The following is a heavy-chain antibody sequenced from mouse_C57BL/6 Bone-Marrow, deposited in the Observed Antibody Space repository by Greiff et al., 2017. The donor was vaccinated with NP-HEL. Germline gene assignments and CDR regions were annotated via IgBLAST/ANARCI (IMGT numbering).Heavy chain of an antibody. J-gene: IGHJ1*03. CDR2: ISSGGDYI. D-gene: IGHD1-1*01. CDR1: GFTFSSYA. CDR3: TRDRHGSSYQWYFDV. Sequence: EVKVVESGEGLVKPGGSLKLSCAASGFTFSSYAMSWVRQTPEKRLEWVAYISSGGDYIYYADTVKGRFTISRDNARNTLYLQMSSLKSEDTAMYYCTRDRHGSSYQWYFDVWGTGTTVTVSS. V-gene: IGHV5-9-1*02.